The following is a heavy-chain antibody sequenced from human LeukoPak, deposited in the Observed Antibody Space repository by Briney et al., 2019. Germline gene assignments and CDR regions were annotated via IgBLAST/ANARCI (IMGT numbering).Heavy chain of an antibody. Sequence: SETLSLTCTISGGSISTYYWSWVRQPPEQGLQWIGYVYYTGSANYSPSLKNRATISVDTSKNRFSLKLTSVTTADSALYFCARIDGSGYDNRGYFDSWGQGILVTVSS. V-gene: IGHV4-59*01. CDR1: GGSISTYY. D-gene: IGHD5-12*01. CDR2: VYYTGSA. CDR3: ARIDGSGYDNRGYFDS. J-gene: IGHJ4*02.